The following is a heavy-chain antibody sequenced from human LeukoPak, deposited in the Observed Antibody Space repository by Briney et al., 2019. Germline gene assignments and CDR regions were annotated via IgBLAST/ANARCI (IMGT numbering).Heavy chain of an antibody. D-gene: IGHD1-26*01. Sequence: GGSLRLSCAASGFILSSYWMSWLRQAPGKGLEWVANIKQDGSEKHYVDSVKGRFTISRDNAKNSLYLQMNSLRAEDTGVYYCARYSGNPASFEYWGQGTLVTVSS. CDR3: ARYSGNPASFEY. CDR2: IKQDGSEK. CDR1: GFILSSYW. V-gene: IGHV3-7*01. J-gene: IGHJ4*02.